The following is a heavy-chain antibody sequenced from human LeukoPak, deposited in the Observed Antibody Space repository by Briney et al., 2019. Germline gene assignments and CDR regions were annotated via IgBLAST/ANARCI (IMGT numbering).Heavy chain of an antibody. CDR1: GFTFSSYG. CDR2: ISYDGSNK. Sequence: GGSLRLSCAASGFTFSSYGMHWVRQAPGKGLEWVAVISYDGSNKYYADSVKGRFTISRDNSKNTLYLQMNSLRAEDTAVYYCARDRGRYNWFDPWGQGTLVTVSS. V-gene: IGHV3-30*03. CDR3: ARDRGRYNWFDP. D-gene: IGHD3-10*01. J-gene: IGHJ5*02.